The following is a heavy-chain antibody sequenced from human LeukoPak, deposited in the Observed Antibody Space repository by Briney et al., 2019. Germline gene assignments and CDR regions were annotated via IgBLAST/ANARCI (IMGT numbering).Heavy chain of an antibody. Sequence: GGSLRLSCAASGFTLSSYAMTWVRQAPGKGLEWVAVISYDGSNKYYADSVKGRFTISRDNSKNTLYLQMNSLRAEDTAVYYCAKSIAVAGSYRNGLDYWGQGTLVTVSS. CDR2: ISYDGSNK. V-gene: IGHV3-30-3*02. D-gene: IGHD6-19*01. CDR1: GFTLSSYA. CDR3: AKSIAVAGSYRNGLDY. J-gene: IGHJ4*02.